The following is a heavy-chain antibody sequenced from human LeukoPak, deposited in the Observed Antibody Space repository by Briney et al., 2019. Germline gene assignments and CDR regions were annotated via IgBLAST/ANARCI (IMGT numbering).Heavy chain of an antibody. CDR2: ISWTRGSI. CDR3: AKTIVTTIRENWYFDL. Sequence: GGSLRLSCAASGFTFDDYAMHWVRQAPGKGLEWVSGISWTRGSIGYADSVKGRVTISRDNAKNSLYLPMNSLRAEDTALYYCAKTIVTTIRENWYFDLWGRGTLVTVSS. CDR1: GFTFDDYA. J-gene: IGHJ2*01. D-gene: IGHD5-12*01. V-gene: IGHV3-9*01.